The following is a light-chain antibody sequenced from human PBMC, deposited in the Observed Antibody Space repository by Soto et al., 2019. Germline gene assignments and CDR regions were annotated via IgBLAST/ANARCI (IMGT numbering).Light chain of an antibody. CDR3: SSYAGSNNLGL. V-gene: IGLV2-8*01. Sequence: QSVLTQPPSASGSPGQSVTISCTGTSSDVGGYNYVSWYQQHPGKAPKLIIFEVNKRPSGVPDRFSGSKSGDTASLTVSGLQPEDEADYYCSSYAGSNNLGLFGGGTKLTVL. CDR2: EVN. J-gene: IGLJ2*01. CDR1: SSDVGGYNY.